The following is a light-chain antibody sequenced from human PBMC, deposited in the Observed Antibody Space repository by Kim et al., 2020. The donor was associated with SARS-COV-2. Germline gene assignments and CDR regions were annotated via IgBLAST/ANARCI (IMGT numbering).Light chain of an antibody. J-gene: IGLJ3*02. Sequence: QSVTSSCAGTSSDIGGYDYVSWYQQHPGKAPKLMIYGVFKRPSGVPDRFSGSKSGNTASLTVSGLQAEDEADYYCSSYAGSNNFVVFGGGTQLTVL. CDR2: GVF. CDR3: SSYAGSNNFVV. CDR1: SSDIGGYDY. V-gene: IGLV2-8*01.